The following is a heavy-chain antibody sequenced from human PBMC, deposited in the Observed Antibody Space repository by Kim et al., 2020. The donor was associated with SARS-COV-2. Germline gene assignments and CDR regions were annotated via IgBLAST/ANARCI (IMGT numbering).Heavy chain of an antibody. CDR3: TKGGWLDS. CDR1: GFTFSRYD. D-gene: IGHD6-19*01. Sequence: GGSLRLSCAASGFTFSRYDMTWVRQAPGKGLEWVSHISGSGDNTYYADSVKGRFTTSRDNSKNTVYLQMNGLRAEDTAVYYCTKGGWLDSWGQGTLVIVSS. V-gene: IGHV3-23*01. CDR2: ISGSGDNT. J-gene: IGHJ4*02.